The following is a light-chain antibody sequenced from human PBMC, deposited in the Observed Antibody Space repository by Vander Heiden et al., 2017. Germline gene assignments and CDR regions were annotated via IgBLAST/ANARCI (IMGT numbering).Light chain of an antibody. V-gene: IGKV1-39*01. CDR1: QSIDNY. J-gene: IGKJ4*01. Sequence: DIQITQSPSSLSASVGDRVTITCRASQSIDNYLNWYQQKPGKAPKLLIYGTSSLQSGVPSRFSGSGSGTDYTLTISSLQPEDFATYYCQQSYTVLPLSFGGGTNVVIK. CDR3: QQSYTVLPLS. CDR2: GTS.